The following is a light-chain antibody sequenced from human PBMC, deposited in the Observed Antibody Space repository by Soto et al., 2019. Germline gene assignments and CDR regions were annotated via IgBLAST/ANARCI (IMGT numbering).Light chain of an antibody. CDR1: QSVSSN. Sequence: EIVMTQSPATLSVSPGERATLSCRASQSVSSNLAWYQQKPSQAPRLLIYGASTRATGIPARFSGSGSGTEFTLTISSLQSEDFAVYYCQQYNNFWTFGQGTKVEIK. CDR2: GAS. J-gene: IGKJ1*01. CDR3: QQYNNFWT. V-gene: IGKV3-15*01.